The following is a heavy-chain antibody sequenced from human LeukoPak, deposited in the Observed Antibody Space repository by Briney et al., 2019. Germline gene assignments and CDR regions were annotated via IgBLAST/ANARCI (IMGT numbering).Heavy chain of an antibody. Sequence: PSETLSLTCTVSGVSISSYYWSWIRQAPGKGLEGIANIYYSGSTNYNPSLKSRVTISVDTSKNQFSLTLSSVTAADTAVYYCERRYGSGSSGTFDYWGQGTMVTVSS. CDR2: IYYSGST. V-gene: IGHV4-59*01. D-gene: IGHD3-10*01. J-gene: IGHJ4*02. CDR1: GVSISSYY. CDR3: ERRYGSGSSGTFDY.